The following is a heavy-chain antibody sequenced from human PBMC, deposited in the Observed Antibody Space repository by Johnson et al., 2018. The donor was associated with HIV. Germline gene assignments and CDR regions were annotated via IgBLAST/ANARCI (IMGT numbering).Heavy chain of an antibody. J-gene: IGHJ3*02. V-gene: IGHV3-20*04. CDR3: ARGERFGGTQEAFDI. CDR1: GFTFDDHG. D-gene: IGHD1-26*01. Sequence: VQLVESGRGVVRPGGSLRLSCATSGFTFDDHGMSWVRQGPGKGLEWVSGINWNGGSTGYADSVKGRFTISRDNAKNSLYLQMNSLRAGDTAVYYCARGERFGGTQEAFDIWGQGTMVTVSS. CDR2: INWNGGST.